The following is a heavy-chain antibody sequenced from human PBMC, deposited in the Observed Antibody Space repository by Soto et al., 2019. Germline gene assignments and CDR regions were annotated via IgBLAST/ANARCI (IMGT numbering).Heavy chain of an antibody. D-gene: IGHD3-3*01. V-gene: IGHV4-39*01. CDR3: AVHLGYYYGMDV. Sequence: SETLSLTCTVSGGSISSSSYYWGWIRQPPGKGLEWIGSIYYSGSTYYNPSLKSRVTISVDTSKNQFSLKLSSVTAADTAVYYCAVHLGYYYGMDVWGQGTTVTVSS. CDR1: GGSISSSSYY. J-gene: IGHJ6*02. CDR2: IYYSGST.